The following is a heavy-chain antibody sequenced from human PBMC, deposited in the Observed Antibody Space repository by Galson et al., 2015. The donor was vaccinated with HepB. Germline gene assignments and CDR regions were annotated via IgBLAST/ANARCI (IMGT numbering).Heavy chain of an antibody. CDR1: GFTFSSYS. V-gene: IGHV3-21*01. CDR2: ISSSSSYI. D-gene: IGHD5-24*01. J-gene: IGHJ4*02. CDR3: AMVSPEMATVN. Sequence: SLRLSCAASGFTFSSYSMNWVRQAPGKGLEWVSSISSSSSYIYYADSVKGRFTISRDNAKNSLYLQMNSLRAEDTAVYYCAMVSPEMATVNWGQGTLVTVSS.